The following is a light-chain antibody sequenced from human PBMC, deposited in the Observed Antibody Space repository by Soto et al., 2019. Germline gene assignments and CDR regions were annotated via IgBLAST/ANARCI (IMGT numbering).Light chain of an antibody. J-gene: IGLJ1*01. V-gene: IGLV2-14*01. CDR1: SSDVGGYNY. CDR3: SSYTSSRAYV. Sequence: QSVLTQPASVSGSPGQSITICCTGTSSDVGGYNYVSWYQQQSGKAPKLMIHEVSNRPSGVSNRFSGSKSGNTASLTISVLQAEDEADYYCSSYTSSRAYVFGIGTKVTV. CDR2: EVS.